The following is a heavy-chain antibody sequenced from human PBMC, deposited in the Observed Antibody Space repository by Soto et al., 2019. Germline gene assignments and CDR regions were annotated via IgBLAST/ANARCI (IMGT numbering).Heavy chain of an antibody. CDR3: AKVRIFGVVINYFDY. J-gene: IGHJ4*02. CDR2: ISGSGGST. V-gene: IGHV3-23*01. D-gene: IGHD3-3*01. CDR1: GFTFSSYA. Sequence: EVQLLESGGGLVQPGGSLRLSCAASGFTFSSYAMSWVRQAPGKGLEWVSAISGSGGSTYYADSVKGRFTISRDNSKNTLYLHMNSLRAEDTAVYYCAKVRIFGVVINYFDYWGQGPLVTVSS.